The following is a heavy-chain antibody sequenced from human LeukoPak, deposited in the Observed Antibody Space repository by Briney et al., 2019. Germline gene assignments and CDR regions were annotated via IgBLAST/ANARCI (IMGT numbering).Heavy chain of an antibody. CDR3: AKDGLTTVTTLIDY. D-gene: IGHD4-17*01. Sequence: PGGSLRLSCAASGFTFSSYAMSWVRQAPGKGLEWVSAISDSGGSTYYADSVKGRFTISRDNSKNTLYLQMNSLRAEDTAVYYCAKDGLTTVTTLIDYWGQGTLVTVSS. V-gene: IGHV3-23*01. J-gene: IGHJ4*02. CDR1: GFTFSSYA. CDR2: ISDSGGST.